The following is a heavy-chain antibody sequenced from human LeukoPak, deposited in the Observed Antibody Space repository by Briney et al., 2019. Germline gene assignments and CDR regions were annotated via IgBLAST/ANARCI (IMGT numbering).Heavy chain of an antibody. J-gene: IGHJ4*02. V-gene: IGHV4-61*01. D-gene: IGHD3-10*01. CDR3: ARSRHYSPLLFDY. CDR2: IYYSGST. Sequence: ASETLSLTCTVSGGYISTSNYYWSWIRQPPGKGLEWIEYIYYSGSTNYNPSLKSRVTISVDTSKNQFSLKLSSVTAADTAVYYCARSRHYSPLLFDYWGQGTLVTVSS. CDR1: GGYISTSNYY.